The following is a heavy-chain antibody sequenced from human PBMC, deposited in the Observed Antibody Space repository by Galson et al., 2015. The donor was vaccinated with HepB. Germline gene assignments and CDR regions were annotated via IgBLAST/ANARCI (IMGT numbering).Heavy chain of an antibody. CDR3: ARSLLWLQSAFDF. J-gene: IGHJ3*01. Sequence: SETLSLTCTISGGSISSYYWSWIRQPPGKGLEWIGYIYYSGSTNYNPSLKSRVTISEDTSKNQFSLKLRSVTAADTAVYYCARSLLWLQSAFDFWGQGTMVTV. CDR1: GGSISSYY. CDR2: IYYSGST. D-gene: IGHD5-24*01. V-gene: IGHV4-59*08.